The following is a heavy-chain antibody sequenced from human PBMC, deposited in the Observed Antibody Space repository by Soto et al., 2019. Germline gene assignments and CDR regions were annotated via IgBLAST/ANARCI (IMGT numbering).Heavy chain of an antibody. V-gene: IGHV4-31*03. CDR3: ARDSSSSFDY. J-gene: IGHJ4*02. D-gene: IGHD6-6*01. CDR1: GGSISSGGYY. Sequence: PSETLSLTCTVSGGSISSGGYYWSWIRQHPGKGLEWIGYIYYSGSTYYNPSLKSRVTISVDTSKNQFSLKLSSVTAADTAVYYCARDSSSSFDYWGQGTLVTVSS. CDR2: IYYSGST.